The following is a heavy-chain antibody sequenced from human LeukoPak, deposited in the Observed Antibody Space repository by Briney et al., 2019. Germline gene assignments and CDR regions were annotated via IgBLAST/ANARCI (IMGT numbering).Heavy chain of an antibody. CDR3: ARDRDYYGSKPRDWFDP. CDR1: GYTFTGYC. V-gene: IGHV1-2*02. D-gene: IGHD3-22*01. Sequence: ASVKVSCKASGYTFTGYCMHWVRQAPGQGLEWMGWINPNSGGTNYAQKFQGRVTMTRDTSISTAYMELSRLRSDDTAVYYCARDRDYYGSKPRDWFDPWGQGTLVTVSS. J-gene: IGHJ5*02. CDR2: INPNSGGT.